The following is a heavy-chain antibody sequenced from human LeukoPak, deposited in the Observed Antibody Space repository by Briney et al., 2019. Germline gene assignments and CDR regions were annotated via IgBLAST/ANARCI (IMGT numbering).Heavy chain of an antibody. J-gene: IGHJ4*02. CDR1: GFTFTDYY. V-gene: IGHV1-2*02. D-gene: IGHD3-3*01. Sequence: ASVKVSCKASGFTFTDYYMHWVRQAPGQGREWMGWINPVSGGTDFAQKFQGRVTFSRDLSITTVYMDLRRLRFDDSAEYYCARDRSRVLDYWGQGTVVTVSS. CDR3: ARDRSRVLDY. CDR2: INPVSGGT.